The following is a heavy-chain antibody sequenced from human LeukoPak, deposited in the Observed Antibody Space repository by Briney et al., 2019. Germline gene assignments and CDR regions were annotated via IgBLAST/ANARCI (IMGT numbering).Heavy chain of an antibody. V-gene: IGHV3-23*01. CDR1: GFPFSNSA. CDR3: AKHYGDYFLDF. J-gene: IGHJ4*02. CDR2: ISGYSVTA. Sequence: GGSLRLSCAASGFPFSNSAMSWVRQSPGKGLEWVSFISGYSVTAYYADSVQGRFTVSRDNSKKTLYLQMHNLRDDDTAIYYCAKHYGDYFLDFWGQGTLVTVSS. D-gene: IGHD4-17*01.